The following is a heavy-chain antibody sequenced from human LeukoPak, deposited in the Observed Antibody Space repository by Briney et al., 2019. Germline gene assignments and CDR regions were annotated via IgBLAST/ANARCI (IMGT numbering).Heavy chain of an antibody. D-gene: IGHD6-13*01. CDR2: IYISGYT. CDR3: ARDLAIAAAPYGMDV. CDR1: GGSISGYY. Sequence: SETLSLTCTVSGGSISGYYWSWIRQPAGKGPEWIGRIYISGYTNYNPSLKSRVTMSVDASKDQFFLKLNSVTAADTAVYYCARDLAIAAAPYGMDVWGQGTTVTVSS. J-gene: IGHJ6*02. V-gene: IGHV4-4*07.